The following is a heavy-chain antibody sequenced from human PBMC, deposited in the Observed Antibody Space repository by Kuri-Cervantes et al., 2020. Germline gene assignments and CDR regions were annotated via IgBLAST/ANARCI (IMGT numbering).Heavy chain of an antibody. Sequence: GESLKSSCAASGFTFSTYAMHWVRQAPGKGLEWVAVISYDASIKYYADSVKGRFTISRDNSKNTLYLQMNSLRAEDTAVYYCATYEGYGSGNLYYYYGMDVWGQGTTVTVSS. CDR1: GFTFSTYA. CDR2: ISYDASIK. J-gene: IGHJ6*02. V-gene: IGHV3-30-3*01. CDR3: ATYEGYGSGNLYYYYGMDV. D-gene: IGHD3-10*01.